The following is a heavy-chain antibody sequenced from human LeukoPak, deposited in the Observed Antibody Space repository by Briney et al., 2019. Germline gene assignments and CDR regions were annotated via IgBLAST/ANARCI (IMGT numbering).Heavy chain of an antibody. J-gene: IGHJ4*02. V-gene: IGHV4-38-2*01. CDR1: GYSINTGYY. CDR2: NYHSGST. Sequence: SETLSLTWAVSGYSINTGYYWGWVRQPPGKGLGGIGTNYHSGSTNYNPSLKSRVTISVDKSKNQFSLKLSSVTAADTAVYYCARSLGASVVNRGYYFDYWGQGTLVTVSS. D-gene: IGHD3-22*01. CDR3: ARSLGASVVNRGYYFDY.